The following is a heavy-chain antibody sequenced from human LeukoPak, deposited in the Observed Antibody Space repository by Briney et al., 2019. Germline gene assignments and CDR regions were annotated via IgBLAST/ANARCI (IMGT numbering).Heavy chain of an antibody. J-gene: IGHJ6*03. D-gene: IGHD4-23*01. V-gene: IGHV4-39*02. CDR2: IYYSGRT. Sequence: SETLSLTCTVSGGSISSSSYYWGWIRQPPGKGLVWIGSIYYSGRTYYNPSLQSRVTISVDTSTNHSSLTRSSVTAAATAVYSCARSLYGGKGYYYYYYMDVWGKGTTVTVSS. CDR3: ARSLYGGKGYYYYYYMDV. CDR1: GGSISSSSYY.